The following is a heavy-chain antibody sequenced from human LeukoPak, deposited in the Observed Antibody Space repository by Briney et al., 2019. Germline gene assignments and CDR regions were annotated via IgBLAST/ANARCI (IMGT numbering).Heavy chain of an antibody. Sequence: ASETLSLTCTVSGGSISSYYWSWIRQPPGKGLEWIGYIYYSGSTNYNPSLKSRVTISVDTSKNQFSLKLSSVTAADTAVYYCARGDLPGYCSSTSCYHLSWFDPWGQGTLVTVSS. V-gene: IGHV4-59*01. J-gene: IGHJ5*02. CDR3: ARGDLPGYCSSTSCYHLSWFDP. CDR1: GGSISSYY. D-gene: IGHD2-2*01. CDR2: IYYSGST.